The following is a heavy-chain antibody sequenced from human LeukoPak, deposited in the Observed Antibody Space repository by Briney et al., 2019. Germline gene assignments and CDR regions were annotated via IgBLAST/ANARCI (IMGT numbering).Heavy chain of an antibody. CDR1: GDTFSSYA. J-gene: IGHJ4*02. V-gene: IGHV1-69*13. CDR3: ARAPYYYDSSGPFDY. Sequence: PGASVKVSCKASGDTFSSYAISWVRQAPGQGLEWMGGIIPIFGTANYAQKFQGRVTITADESTSTAYMELSSLRSEDTAVYYCARAPYYYDSSGPFDYWGQGTLVTVFS. D-gene: IGHD3-22*01. CDR2: IIPIFGTA.